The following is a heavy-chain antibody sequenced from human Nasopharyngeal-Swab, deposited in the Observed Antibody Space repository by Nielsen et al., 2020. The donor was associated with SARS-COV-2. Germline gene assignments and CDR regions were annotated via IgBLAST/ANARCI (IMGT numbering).Heavy chain of an antibody. J-gene: IGHJ4*02. Sequence: ASVKVSCKASGYTFTSYGINWVRQAPGQGLEWMGWISTYNGNTHYEQKFRGRVSMTTDTSTNTAYMELRSLTSDDTAVYYCARNPTARTVTHYFDYWGQGALVTVSS. CDR3: ARNPTARTVTHYFDY. CDR1: GYTFTSYG. D-gene: IGHD2-8*02. CDR2: ISTYNGNT. V-gene: IGHV1-18*04.